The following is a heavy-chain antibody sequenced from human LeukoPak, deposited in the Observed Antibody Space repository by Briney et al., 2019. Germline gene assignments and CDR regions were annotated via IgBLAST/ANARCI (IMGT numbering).Heavy chain of an antibody. CDR3: TRAPGYCSGGSCGYYFDY. V-gene: IGHV3-49*04. CDR1: GFTFGDYA. J-gene: IGHJ4*02. CDR2: IRSKAYGGTT. Sequence: GGSPRLSCTASGFTFGDYAMSWVRQAPGKGLEWVGFIRSKAYGGTTEYAASVKGRFTISRDDSKSIAYLQMNSLKTEDTAVYYCTRAPGYCSGGSCGYYFDYWGQGTLVTVSS. D-gene: IGHD2-15*01.